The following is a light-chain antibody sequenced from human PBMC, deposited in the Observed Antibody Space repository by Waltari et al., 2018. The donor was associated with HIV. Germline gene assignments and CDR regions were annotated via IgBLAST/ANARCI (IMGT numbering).Light chain of an antibody. CDR3: SSYTTNNTRV. V-gene: IGLV2-14*02. Sequence: QSALTQPASVSGSPGQSITISCTGTSSDVGRYNLVSWYQQHPGKAPKPMIYEVSKRPSGVSNRFSASKSGNTASLTISGLQAEDEADYYCSSYTTNNTRVFGGGTKLTVL. J-gene: IGLJ3*02. CDR1: SSDVGRYNL. CDR2: EVS.